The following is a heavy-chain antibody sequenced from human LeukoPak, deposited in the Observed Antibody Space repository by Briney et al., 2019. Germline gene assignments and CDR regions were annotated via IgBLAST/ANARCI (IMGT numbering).Heavy chain of an antibody. V-gene: IGHV5-51*01. D-gene: IGHD6-13*01. J-gene: IGHJ4*02. CDR3: VRISSTWYGDY. CDR1: GYTFASYL. CDR2: IYPGDSET. Sequence: TGESLKISCKGSGYTFASYLIGWVRQMPGKGLGWMGIIYPGDSETRYSPSFQGQVTISADKSISTAYLQWSSLKASDTAMYYCVRISSTWYGDYWGQGTLVTVS.